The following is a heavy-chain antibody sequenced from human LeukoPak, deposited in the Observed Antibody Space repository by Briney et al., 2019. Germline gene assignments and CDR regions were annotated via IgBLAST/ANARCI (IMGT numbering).Heavy chain of an antibody. CDR3: AKNGDRGAYCSGGSCYPYYYYYMDV. D-gene: IGHD2-15*01. CDR2: ISGSGGST. Sequence: GGSLTLSCTASGFTFSSYAISWLRQAPGNGLQWVSAISGSGGSTYYAESVKGRFTIYRDNSKNTLYLQMNTMRAEDTAVYYCAKNGDRGAYCSGGSCYPYYYYYMDVWGKGTTVTISS. V-gene: IGHV3-23*01. J-gene: IGHJ6*03. CDR1: GFTFSSYA.